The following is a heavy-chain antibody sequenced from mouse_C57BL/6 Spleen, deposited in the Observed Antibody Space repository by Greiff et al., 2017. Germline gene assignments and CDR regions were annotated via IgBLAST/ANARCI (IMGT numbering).Heavy chain of an antibody. D-gene: IGHD2-4*01. V-gene: IGHV5-15*01. CDR1: GFTFSDYG. CDR2: ISNLAYSS. J-gene: IGHJ3*01. CDR3: ARPIYYDYDGGFAY. Sequence: DVQLQESGGGLVQPGGSLKLSCAASGFTFSDYGMAWVRQAPRKGPEWVAFISNLAYSSYYADTVTGRFTISRENAKNTLYLEMSSLRSEDTAMYYCARPIYYDYDGGFAYWGQGTLVTVSA.